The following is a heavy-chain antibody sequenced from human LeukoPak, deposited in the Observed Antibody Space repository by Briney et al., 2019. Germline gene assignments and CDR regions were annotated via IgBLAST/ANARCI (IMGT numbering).Heavy chain of an antibody. Sequence: GESLKIPCKGSGCSFTSYWIGWVRQMPGKGLEWMGIIYPDDSDTKYSPSFQAQVTISADKSISTAYLQWSSLKASDTAMYYCASLAFCTNAVCFSNYYYSMDVWGRGTTVTVSS. CDR1: GCSFTSYW. CDR3: ASLAFCTNAVCFSNYYYSMDV. J-gene: IGHJ6*03. V-gene: IGHV5-51*01. CDR2: IYPDDSDT. D-gene: IGHD2-8*01.